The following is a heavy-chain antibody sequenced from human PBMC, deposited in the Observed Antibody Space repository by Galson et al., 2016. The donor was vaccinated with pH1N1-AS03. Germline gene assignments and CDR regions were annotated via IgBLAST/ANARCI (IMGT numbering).Heavy chain of an antibody. CDR2: INPNNGVT. V-gene: IGHV1-2*04. CDR1: GYTFTSYG. J-gene: IGHJ6*02. Sequence: SVKVSCKASGYTFTSYGITWVRQAPGQGLEWMGWINPNNGVTNYAQKFQAWVTMTGDTSISTAYLELYGLKSDDTAVYYCARDPRGPCSSATCATTYYFGMDVWGQGTTVIVSS. D-gene: IGHD2/OR15-2a*01. CDR3: ARDPRGPCSSATCATTYYFGMDV.